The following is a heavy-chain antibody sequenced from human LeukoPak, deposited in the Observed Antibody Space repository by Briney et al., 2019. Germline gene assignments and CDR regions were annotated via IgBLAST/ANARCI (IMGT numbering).Heavy chain of an antibody. CDR1: GFTFSSYA. CDR2: ISGGGSTT. V-gene: IGHV3-23*01. Sequence: GGSLRLSCAASGFTFSSYAMSGVRQAPGKGLEWVSVISGGGSTTYYADSVKGRFTISRDNSKNTLYLQMNSLRAKDTAVYYCAKDRWGAAAGGGLDYWGQGTLVIVSS. J-gene: IGHJ4*02. CDR3: AKDRWGAAAGGGLDY. D-gene: IGHD6-13*01.